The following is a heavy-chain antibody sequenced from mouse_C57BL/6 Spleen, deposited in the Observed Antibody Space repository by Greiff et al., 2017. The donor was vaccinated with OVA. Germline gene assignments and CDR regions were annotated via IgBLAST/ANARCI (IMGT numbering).Heavy chain of an antibody. J-gene: IGHJ2*01. V-gene: IGHV1-69*01. CDR3: ARCELGRRYFDY. D-gene: IGHD4-1*01. CDR2: IDPSDSYT. CDR1: GYTFTSYW. Sequence: VQLQQPGAELVMPGASVKLSCKASGYTFTSYWMHWVKQRPGQGLEWIGEIDPSDSYTNYNQKFKGKSTLTVDKSSSTTYMQLSSLTSEDSAVYYCARCELGRRYFDYWGQGTTLTVSS.